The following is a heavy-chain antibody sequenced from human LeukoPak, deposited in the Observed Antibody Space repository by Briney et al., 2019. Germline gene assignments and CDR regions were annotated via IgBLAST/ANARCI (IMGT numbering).Heavy chain of an antibody. Sequence: GGSLRLSCAASGFTFSSYAMSWVRQAPGKGLEWVSAISGSGGSTYYADSVKGRFTISRDNSKNTLYLQMNSLRAEDTAVYYCAKDQTNTWNDGNWFDPWGQGTLVTVSS. CDR1: GFTFSSYA. CDR2: ISGSGGST. J-gene: IGHJ5*02. D-gene: IGHD1-1*01. CDR3: AKDQTNTWNDGNWFDP. V-gene: IGHV3-23*01.